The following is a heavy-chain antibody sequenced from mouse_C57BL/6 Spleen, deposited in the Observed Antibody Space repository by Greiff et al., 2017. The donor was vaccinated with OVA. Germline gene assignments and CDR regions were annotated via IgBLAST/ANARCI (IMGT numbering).Heavy chain of an antibody. Sequence: QVQLQQPGAELVKPGASVKLSCKASGYTFSSYWMQWVKQRPGQGLEWIGEIDPSDSSTNYNQKFKGKATLTVDTSSSTAYMQLSSLTSEDSAVYYCASGGYYGSSYDAYWGQGTLVTVSA. CDR1: GYTFSSYW. CDR3: ASGGYYGSSYDAY. D-gene: IGHD1-1*01. CDR2: IDPSDSST. J-gene: IGHJ3*01. V-gene: IGHV1-50*01.